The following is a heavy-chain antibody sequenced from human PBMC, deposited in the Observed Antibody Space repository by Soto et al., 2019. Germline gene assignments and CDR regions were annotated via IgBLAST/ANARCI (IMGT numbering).Heavy chain of an antibody. CDR2: IDPSDSYT. Sequence: GESLKISCKGSGYGFTSYWITWVRQMPGKGLEWMGRIDPSDSYTNYSPSFQGHVTISADKSISTAYLQWSSLKASDTALYYCARLSLGHCSAGFCYSSYYYNGMDVWGQGTTVPVSS. J-gene: IGHJ6*02. V-gene: IGHV5-10-1*01. CDR3: ARLSLGHCSAGFCYSSYYYNGMDV. D-gene: IGHD2-15*01. CDR1: GYGFTSYW.